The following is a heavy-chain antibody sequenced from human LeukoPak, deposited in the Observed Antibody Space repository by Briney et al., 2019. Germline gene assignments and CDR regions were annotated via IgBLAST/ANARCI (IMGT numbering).Heavy chain of an antibody. D-gene: IGHD3-10*01. J-gene: IGHJ4*02. V-gene: IGHV1-18*04. CDR2: ISAYYGNT. Sequence: ASVKVSRKASGYTFTSYGISWVRQAPGQGLEWMGWISAYYGNTNYAQKLQGRVTMTTDTSTSTAYMELRSLRSDDTAVYYCARKEGFGSELGYWGQGTLVTVSS. CDR1: GYTFTSYG. CDR3: ARKEGFGSELGY.